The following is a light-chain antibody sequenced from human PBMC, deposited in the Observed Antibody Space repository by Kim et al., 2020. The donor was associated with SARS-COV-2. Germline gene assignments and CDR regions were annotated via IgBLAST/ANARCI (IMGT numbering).Light chain of an antibody. CDR3: SSYTSSSTLV. CDR1: SSDVGGYNY. J-gene: IGLJ2*01. CDR2: DVS. Sequence: GQSITIAWTGTSSDVGGYNYVSWYQQHRGKAPKLMIYDVSNRPSGVSNRFSGSKSGNTASLTISELQAEDEADYYCSSYTSSSTLVFGGGTQLTVL. V-gene: IGLV2-14*03.